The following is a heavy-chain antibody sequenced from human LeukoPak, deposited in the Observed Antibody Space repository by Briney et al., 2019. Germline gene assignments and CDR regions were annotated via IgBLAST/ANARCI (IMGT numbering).Heavy chain of an antibody. Sequence: GGSLRLSCAASGFTFRNYVMSWVRQTPEKGLEWVSAITGDGRGTNHADSVKGRFTIFRDNSKNALYLQMSSLRAEDTAIYYCARRYFDYWGQGTLVTVSS. CDR2: ITGDGRGT. CDR1: GFTFRNYV. V-gene: IGHV3-23*01. J-gene: IGHJ4*02. CDR3: ARRYFDY.